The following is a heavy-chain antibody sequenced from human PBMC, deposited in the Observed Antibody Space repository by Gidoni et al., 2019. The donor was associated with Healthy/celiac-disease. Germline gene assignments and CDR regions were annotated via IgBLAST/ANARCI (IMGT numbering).Heavy chain of an antibody. V-gene: IGHV3-11*01. Sequence: QVQLVGSGGGLVKAGGSLRLSCTDSGFIFGYYYLSWTRQAPGKGLEWVSYISSSGSTIYYADSVKGRFTISRDNAKNSLYLQMNSLRAEDTAVYFCARVFADRDAFDIWGQGTMVTVSS. D-gene: IGHD3-3*01. CDR2: ISSSGSTI. CDR3: ARVFADRDAFDI. CDR1: GFIFGYYY. J-gene: IGHJ3*02.